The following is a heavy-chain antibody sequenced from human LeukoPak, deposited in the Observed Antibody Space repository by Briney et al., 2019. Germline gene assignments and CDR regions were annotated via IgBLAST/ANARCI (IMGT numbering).Heavy chain of an antibody. V-gene: IGHV4-38-2*01. Sequence: SETLSLTCAVSTYSITSLYYWGWIRQPPGKGLEWIGSFYHSGSTYYNPSLKSRVTISVDKSKNQFSLKLSSVTAADTAVYYCARIMVAGHYFDYWGQGTLVTVSS. CDR3: ARIMVAGHYFDY. J-gene: IGHJ4*02. CDR1: TYSITSLYY. CDR2: FYHSGST. D-gene: IGHD3-10*01.